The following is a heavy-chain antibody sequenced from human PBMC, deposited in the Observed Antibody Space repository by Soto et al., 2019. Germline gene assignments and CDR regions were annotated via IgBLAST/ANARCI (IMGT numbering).Heavy chain of an antibody. V-gene: IGHV1-18*01. CDR2: ISAYNGNT. D-gene: IGHD3-10*01. J-gene: IGHJ5*02. CDR3: ARDGGRHGSGSYSSRGFDP. Sequence: QVQLVQSGAEVKKPGASVKVSCKASGYTFTSYGISWVRQAPGQGLEWMGWISAYNGNTNYAKKPQGRGTMTNKPSASTAYMELRSLRSNAKAVYYCARDGGRHGSGSYSSRGFDPWGQGTLVTGS. CDR1: GYTFTSYG.